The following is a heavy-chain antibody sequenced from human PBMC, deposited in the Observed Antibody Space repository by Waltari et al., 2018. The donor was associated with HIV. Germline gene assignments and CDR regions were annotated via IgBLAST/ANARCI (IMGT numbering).Heavy chain of an antibody. CDR1: GSTCTRLC. CDR2: INQDGDGI. V-gene: IGHV3-7*01. J-gene: IGHJ6*02. CDR3: AREDVYTLKRDNYHYRMDV. Sequence: EVQVVRSGGALVERGGSLRLPCVVLGSTCTRLCMGWFSTARGKGVEWVANINQDGDGIYNLGYVKGRFTVSRVNPINSLYLEMNSRGVEDTAVCCCAREDVYTLKRDNYHYRMDVWGQGTTVTVSS. D-gene: IGHD1-1*01.